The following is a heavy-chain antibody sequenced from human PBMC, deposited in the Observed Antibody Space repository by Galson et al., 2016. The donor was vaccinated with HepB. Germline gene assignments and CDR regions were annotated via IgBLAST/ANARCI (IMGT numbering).Heavy chain of an antibody. CDR3: AREYSSFDY. Sequence: SETLSLTCIVSGGSISSYYWHWIRQAPVKGLEWIGFINYSGDTRYNPSLKSRVTISVDTSKNQFSLRLTSVTAADTAMYFCAREYSSFDYMGHGILVTVSS. V-gene: IGHV4-59*01. CDR1: GGSISSYY. CDR2: INYSGDT. D-gene: IGHD6-19*01. J-gene: IGHJ4*01.